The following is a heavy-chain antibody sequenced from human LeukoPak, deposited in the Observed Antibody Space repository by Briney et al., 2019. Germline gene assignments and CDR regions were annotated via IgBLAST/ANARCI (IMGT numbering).Heavy chain of an antibody. V-gene: IGHV1-8*01. J-gene: IGHJ2*01. CDR2: MNPNSGNT. D-gene: IGHD6-13*01. Sequence: ASVKVSCKASGYTFTSYDINWVRQATGQGLEWVGWMNPNSGNTGYAQKFQGRVTMTRNTSISTAYMELSSLRSEDTAVYYCARTYSRYWYFDLWGRGTLVTVSS. CDR1: GYTFTSYD. CDR3: ARTYSRYWYFDL.